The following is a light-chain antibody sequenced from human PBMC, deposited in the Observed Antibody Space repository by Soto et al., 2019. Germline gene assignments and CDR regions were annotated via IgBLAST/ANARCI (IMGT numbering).Light chain of an antibody. J-gene: IGKJ1*01. V-gene: IGKV1-39*01. Sequence: DIQMTQPPSSLSASVGDRVTITCRASRSMNTYVNWYQQRPGKAPELLIYSASSLHTGVPSRFSGSGAGTDFTFTINSLLPEDFAIYYCQQTYSTPRTFGQGTKVDIK. CDR3: QQTYSTPRT. CDR2: SAS. CDR1: RSMNTY.